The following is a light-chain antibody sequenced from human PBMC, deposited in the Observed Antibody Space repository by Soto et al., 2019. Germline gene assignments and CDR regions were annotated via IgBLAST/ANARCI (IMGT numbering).Light chain of an antibody. V-gene: IGKV4-1*01. CDR2: WAS. CDR3: QQYYSTSYT. CDR1: QSLLYSTDNKNY. J-gene: IGKJ2*01. Sequence: DIVMTQSPDSLAVSLGERATINCKSSQSLLYSTDNKNYLAWFQQKSGQPPKLLIYWASTREFGVPERFSGSGSETDFTLTISSLQSEDVAVYYCQQYYSTSYTFGQGTKLEI.